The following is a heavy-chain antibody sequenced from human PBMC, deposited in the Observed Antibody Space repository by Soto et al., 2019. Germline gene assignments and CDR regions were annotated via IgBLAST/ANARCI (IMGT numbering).Heavy chain of an antibody. V-gene: IGHV1-46*01. CDR1: GYTFTSYF. CDR3: ARGGFGLDV. CDR2: LNPHPGAT. J-gene: IGHJ6*02. Sequence: QEQLVQSGAEVKKPGASVKVSCKASGYTFTSYFIHWVRQAPGQGLEWLGILNPHPGATHYAQKFQGRLTLTRDTSTSTVYMELTNLRSDDTALYYCARGGFGLDVWGPGTTVTVSS.